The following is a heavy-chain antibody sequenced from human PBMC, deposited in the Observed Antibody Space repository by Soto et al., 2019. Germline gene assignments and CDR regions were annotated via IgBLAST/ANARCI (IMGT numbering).Heavy chain of an antibody. V-gene: IGHV4-4*02. CDR2: IYHSGST. D-gene: IGHD1-26*01. CDR3: ARLSQWELRDFDY. J-gene: IGHJ4*02. Sequence: QVQLQESGPGLVHPSGPLSLTCAVSGCSISSSNWWWLVRQPPGRGLEWIGEIYHSGSTNYNPSLKSRVTISVDKSKNQFSLKLSSVTAADTAVYYCARLSQWELRDFDYWGQGTLVTVSS. CDR1: GCSISSSNW.